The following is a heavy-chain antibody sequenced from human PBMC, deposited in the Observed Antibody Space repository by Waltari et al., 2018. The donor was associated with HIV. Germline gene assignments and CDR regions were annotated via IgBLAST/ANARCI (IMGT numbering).Heavy chain of an antibody. J-gene: IGHJ5*02. Sequence: EVHLVESGGGLVKRGGSLRLSCAASGFSSRSYSMNWVRQAPGKGLEWVSSISSSSNFIYYADSVKGRFTISRDNAKNSLYLQMNSLRAEDTAVYYCARDGGSPPNRWFDPWGQGTLVTVSS. CDR3: ARDGGSPPNRWFDP. D-gene: IGHD1-26*01. CDR1: GFSSRSYS. CDR2: ISSSSNFI. V-gene: IGHV3-21*01.